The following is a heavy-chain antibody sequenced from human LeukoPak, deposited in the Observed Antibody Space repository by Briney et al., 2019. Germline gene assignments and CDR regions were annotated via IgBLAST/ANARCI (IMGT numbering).Heavy chain of an antibody. Sequence: SGGSLRLSCAASGFTFSSYPMHGVRQAPGKGLEWVAVISYDGSNKYYADSVKGRFTISRDNSKNTLSLQMNSLRGEDTAVYYCAKGPNYSRDGDAFDIWGQGTMVTVSS. CDR1: GFTFSSYP. V-gene: IGHV3-30*04. J-gene: IGHJ3*02. CDR3: AKGPNYSRDGDAFDI. D-gene: IGHD4/OR15-4a*01. CDR2: ISYDGSNK.